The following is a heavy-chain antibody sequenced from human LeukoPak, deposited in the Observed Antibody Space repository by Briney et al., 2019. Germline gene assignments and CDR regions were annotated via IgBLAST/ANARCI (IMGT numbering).Heavy chain of an antibody. CDR2: INHSGST. J-gene: IGHJ4*02. CDR1: GGSFSGYY. V-gene: IGHV4-34*01. D-gene: IGHD6-19*01. Sequence: PAETLSLTCAVYGGSFSGYYWSWIRQPPGKGLEWIGEINHSGSTNYNPSLKSRVTISVDTSRNLFSLKLSSVTAADTAVYYCARHFSVAPSRDYWGQGTLVRVSS. CDR3: ARHFSVAPSRDY.